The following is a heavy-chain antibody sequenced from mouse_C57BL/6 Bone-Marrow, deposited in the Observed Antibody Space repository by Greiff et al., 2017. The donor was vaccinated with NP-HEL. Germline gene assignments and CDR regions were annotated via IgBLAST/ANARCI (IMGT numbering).Heavy chain of an antibody. CDR1: GYTFTSYW. V-gene: IGHV1-52*01. Sequence: QVQLKQPGAELVRPGSSVKLSCTASGYTFTSYWMHWVKQRPIQGLEWIGNIDPSDSETHYNQNFKDKATLTVDKSSSTAYLQLSSLTSEDSAVYYCAREGFAYWGPGTLVTVSA. CDR3: AREGFAY. CDR2: IDPSDSET. J-gene: IGHJ3*01.